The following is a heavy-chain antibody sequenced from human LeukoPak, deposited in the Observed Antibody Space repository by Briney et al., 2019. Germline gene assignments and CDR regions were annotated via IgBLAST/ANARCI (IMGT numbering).Heavy chain of an antibody. Sequence: PGGSLRLSCAASGFSVSSNYMNWVRQAPGKGLEGVSSISSSSSYIYYADSVKGRFTISRDNAKNSLYLQMNSLRAEDTAVYYCARDLRGGDRAHDYWGQGTLVTVSS. CDR2: ISSSSSYI. D-gene: IGHD2-21*02. CDR1: GFSVSSNY. J-gene: IGHJ4*02. V-gene: IGHV3-21*01. CDR3: ARDLRGGDRAHDY.